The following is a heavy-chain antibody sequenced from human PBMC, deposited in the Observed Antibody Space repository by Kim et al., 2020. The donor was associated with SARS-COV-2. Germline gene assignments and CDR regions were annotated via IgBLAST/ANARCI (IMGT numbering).Heavy chain of an antibody. CDR3: ARPSGMGATRTNAFDI. Sequence: GGSLRLSCAASRFTFSSYGMHWVRQAPGKGLEWVAIIWSDGSNKYYADSVKGRFTISRDNSKNTLYLQMNSLRAEDTAVYYCARPSGMGATRTNAFDIWGQGTMVTVSS. J-gene: IGHJ3*02. D-gene: IGHD1-26*01. V-gene: IGHV3-33*01. CDR2: IWSDGSNK. CDR1: RFTFSSYG.